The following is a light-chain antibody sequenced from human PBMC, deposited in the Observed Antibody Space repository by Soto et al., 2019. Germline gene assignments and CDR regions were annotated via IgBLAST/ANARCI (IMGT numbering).Light chain of an antibody. J-gene: IGKJ5*01. CDR2: DAS. CDR3: QHRSN. V-gene: IGKV3-11*01. CDR1: QSVSSY. Sequence: EIVLTQSPATLSLSPGERATLSCRASQSVSSYLAWYQQKPGQAPRLLIYDASNRATGIPARFSGSGSGTDFTLTISSLEPQDFAVYYRQHRSNFGQGKRLEIK.